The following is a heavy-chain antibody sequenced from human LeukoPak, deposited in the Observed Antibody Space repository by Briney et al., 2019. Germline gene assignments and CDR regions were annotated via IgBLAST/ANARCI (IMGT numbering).Heavy chain of an antibody. CDR2: IGGGGGDR. CDR1: GFTFSNHA. CDR3: AKASVAIPQYCNS. Sequence: PGGSLRLSCAVSGFTFSNHAMSWVRQAPGKGLEWVSTIGGGGGDRYYADSVKGRFTISRDNSKDTLFPQLNSLTAADTAMYFCAKASVAIPQYCNSWGQGTLVTVSS. D-gene: IGHD2-2*02. J-gene: IGHJ5*02. V-gene: IGHV3-23*01.